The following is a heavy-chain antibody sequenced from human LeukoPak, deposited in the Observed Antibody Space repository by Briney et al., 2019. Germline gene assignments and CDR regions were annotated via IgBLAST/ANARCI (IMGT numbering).Heavy chain of an antibody. CDR2: IIGSAVNT. V-gene: IGHV3-23*01. D-gene: IGHD3-10*01. CDR1: GLTVSSYA. J-gene: IGHJ4*02. Sequence: GGSLRLSCGASGLTVSSYAMSWVRRAHGKGLGWVSTIIGSAVNTYYADSVKGRFTISRDDSKNTVYLQMNSLRAGDTAVYSCAKYTSGTSYRGLDQWGQGTLVTVSS. CDR3: AKYTSGTSYRGLDQ.